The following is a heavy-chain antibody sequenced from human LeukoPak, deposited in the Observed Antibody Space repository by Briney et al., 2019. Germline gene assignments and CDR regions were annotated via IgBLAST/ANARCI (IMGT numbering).Heavy chain of an antibody. D-gene: IGHD2-2*01. CDR2: ISGSGGNT. Sequence: PGGSLRLSCAASGFTFRTYYMNWVRQAPGKGLEWVSAISGSGGNTYYADSVKGRFTISRDNAKNSLYLQMNSLRAEDTAVYYCARDEGGALGYCSSTSCPEGYWGQGTLVTVSS. V-gene: IGHV3-21*01. CDR3: ARDEGGALGYCSSTSCPEGY. J-gene: IGHJ4*02. CDR1: GFTFRTYY.